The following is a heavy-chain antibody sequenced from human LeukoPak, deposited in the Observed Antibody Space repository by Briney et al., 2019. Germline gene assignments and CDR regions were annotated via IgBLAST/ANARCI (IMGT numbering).Heavy chain of an antibody. CDR3: ARQDCSGGSCYSIPFDY. CDR1: GFTFSSYS. Sequence: GGSLRLSCAASGFTFSSYSMNWVRQAPGKGLEWVSYISSSSNTIYYEDSVKGRFTISRDNSRNSLYLQMHSLRDEDTAVYYCARQDCSGGSCYSIPFDYWGQGTLVTASS. J-gene: IGHJ4*02. CDR2: ISSSSNTI. V-gene: IGHV3-48*02. D-gene: IGHD2-15*01.